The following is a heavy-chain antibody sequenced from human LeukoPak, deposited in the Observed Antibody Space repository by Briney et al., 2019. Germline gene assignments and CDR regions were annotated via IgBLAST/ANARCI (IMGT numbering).Heavy chain of an antibody. CDR2: RSPYSGNT. Sequence: ASVKVSCKASGYXFTSYGVNWVRQAHAQGRECLGRRSPYSGNTNYAQNLQGRDTMTTDTSTSTAYMEVRNLRSDDTAVYYCARDYCSSASCYGGNIDPWGQGTLVTVSS. CDR1: GYXFTSYG. D-gene: IGHD2-2*01. J-gene: IGHJ5*02. V-gene: IGHV1-18*01. CDR3: ARDYCSSASCYGGNIDP.